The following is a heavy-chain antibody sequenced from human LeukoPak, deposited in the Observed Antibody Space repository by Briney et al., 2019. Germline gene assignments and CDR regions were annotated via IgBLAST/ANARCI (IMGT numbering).Heavy chain of an antibody. J-gene: IGHJ4*02. CDR1: GFTFSRYA. V-gene: IGHV3-23*01. CDR2: ISTSGGST. Sequence: PGGSLRLSCAASGFTFSRYAMSWVRQAPGKGLEWDSGISTSGGSTGYADSVRGRFTISRDNPGNTLYMEMNSLRGEDTAVYYCAIMHPYYDGSGYWVQWGQGTLDTVSS. D-gene: IGHD3-22*01. CDR3: AIMHPYYDGSGYWVQ.